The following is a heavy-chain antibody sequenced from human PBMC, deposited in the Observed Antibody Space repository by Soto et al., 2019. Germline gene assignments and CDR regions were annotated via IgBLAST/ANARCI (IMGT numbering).Heavy chain of an antibody. D-gene: IGHD4-4*01. J-gene: IGHJ6*02. Sequence: PLETLSLTCTVSGGSISSSSYYWGWIRQPPGKGLEWIGSIYYSGSTYYNPSLKSRVTISVDTSKNQFSLKLSSVTAADTAVYYCASLNTVTTFYYYGMDVWGQGTTVTVSS. CDR1: GGSISSSSYY. CDR2: IYYSGST. CDR3: ASLNTVTTFYYYGMDV. V-gene: IGHV4-39*01.